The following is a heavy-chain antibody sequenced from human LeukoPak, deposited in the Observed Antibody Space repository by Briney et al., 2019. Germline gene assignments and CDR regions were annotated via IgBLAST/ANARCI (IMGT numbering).Heavy chain of an antibody. J-gene: IGHJ4*02. CDR1: GFTFTNYA. V-gene: IGHV3-33*08. Sequence: GGSLRLSCAASGFTFTNYAMHWVRQAPGKGLEWVALIWYDGSKEYYADSVRGRFTISRDDAKNTLLLQINGLRVEDTAVYFCAREADRGYVSDSWGKGTLVTVST. CDR2: IWYDGSKE. D-gene: IGHD5-12*01. CDR3: AREADRGYVSDS.